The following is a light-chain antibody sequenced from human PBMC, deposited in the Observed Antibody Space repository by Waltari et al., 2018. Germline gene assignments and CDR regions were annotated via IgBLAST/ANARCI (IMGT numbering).Light chain of an antibody. CDR1: QSLTRRY. CDR2: GAS. CDR3: QQYGSSVMYT. J-gene: IGKJ2*01. Sequence: EIVLTQSPGTLSLSPGERATLSCRASQSLTRRYLAWYQQKPGQAPRRLIYGASSRAAVIPDRFSGSVSVTDFTLTISRLEPEDFAVYYCQQYGSSVMYTFGQGTKLEIK. V-gene: IGKV3-20*01.